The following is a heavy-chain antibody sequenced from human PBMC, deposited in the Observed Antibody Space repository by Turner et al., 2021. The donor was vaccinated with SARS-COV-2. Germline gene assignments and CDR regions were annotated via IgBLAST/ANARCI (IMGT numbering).Heavy chain of an antibody. CDR1: GYTFTSYD. V-gene: IGHV1-8*01. D-gene: IGHD3-22*01. CDR3: ASNCYGSRGYRGDDY. CDR2: MNPNNDYT. Sequence: QLVQSEVEVKKPGAAVNGPCRASGYTFTSYDSNWVRQATGRGLEWMGWMNPNNDYTGYARNFRGRVTMNRNTSISKPYMELSSLSYGDAAVYYCASNCYGSRGYRGDDYWGQGTLVTVSS. J-gene: IGHJ4*02.